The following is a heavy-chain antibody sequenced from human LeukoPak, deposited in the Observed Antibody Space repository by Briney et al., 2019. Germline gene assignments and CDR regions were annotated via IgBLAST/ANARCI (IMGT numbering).Heavy chain of an antibody. CDR1: GFTFSSYS. CDR2: IVLSTYI. V-gene: IGHV3-21*01. CDR3: STSRVASGSYLVDI. Sequence: GGSLRLSCEASGFTFSSYSMNWVRQAPGKGLEWVSSIVLSTYIYYADSVKGRFTISRDNARNSLYLQMNSLRAEDTAVYYCSTSRVASGSYLVDIWGQGTIVTVSS. J-gene: IGHJ3*02. D-gene: IGHD3-10*01.